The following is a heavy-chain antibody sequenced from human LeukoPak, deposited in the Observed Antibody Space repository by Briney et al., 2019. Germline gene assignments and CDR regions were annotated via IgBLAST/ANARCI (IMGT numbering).Heavy chain of an antibody. D-gene: IGHD6-19*01. V-gene: IGHV4-38-2*02. CDR1: GYSISSGYY. CDR3: ARDASVAEPSPD. J-gene: IGHJ4*02. Sequence: SETLSLTCTVSGYSISSGYYWGWIRQPPGKGLEWIGSIYHSGSTYYNPSLKSRVTISIDTSKNQFSLKLSSVTAADTAVYYCARDASVAEPSPDWGQGTLVTVSS. CDR2: IYHSGST.